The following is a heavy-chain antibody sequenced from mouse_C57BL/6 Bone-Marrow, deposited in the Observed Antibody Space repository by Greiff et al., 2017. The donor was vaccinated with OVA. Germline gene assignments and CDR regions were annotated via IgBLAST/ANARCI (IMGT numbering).Heavy chain of an antibody. D-gene: IGHD2-5*01. Sequence: VQLVESGAELARPGASVKLSCKASGYTFTSYGISWVKQRTGQGLEWIGEIYPRSGNTYYNEKFKGKATLTADKSSSTAYMELRSLTSEDSAVYFCARIHYYSNSYWYFDVWGTGTTVTVSS. CDR1: GYTFTSYG. CDR3: ARIHYYSNSYWYFDV. J-gene: IGHJ1*03. V-gene: IGHV1-81*01. CDR2: IYPRSGNT.